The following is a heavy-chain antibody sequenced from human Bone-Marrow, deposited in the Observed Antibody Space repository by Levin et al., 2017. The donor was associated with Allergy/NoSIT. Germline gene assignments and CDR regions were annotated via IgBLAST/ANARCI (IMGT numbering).Heavy chain of an antibody. CDR1: GYSFTTYW. J-gene: IGHJ4*02. V-gene: IGHV5-51*01. CDR2: LLPPYSGT. D-gene: IGHD4-17*01. CDR3: ARIREATVTTTLDY. Sequence: RGESLKISCKGSGYSFTTYWIAWVRQMPGEGLGWVGVLLPPYSGTRYKPSFQGQVPISTDKSISTAYVQWSSLRASDAAIYYCARIREATVTTTLDYWGQGTLVTVSS.